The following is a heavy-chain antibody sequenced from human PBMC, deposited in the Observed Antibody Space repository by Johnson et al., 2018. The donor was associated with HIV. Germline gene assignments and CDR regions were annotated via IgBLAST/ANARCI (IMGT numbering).Heavy chain of an antibody. Sequence: DVQLAESGGGLIQPGGSLRLSCAASGFTVSSNYMSWVRQAPGKGLEWVSVIYSGGSTYYADSVKGRFTISRDNSKNTLYLQMNSLRAEGTAVYYCARDASDYGSANDAFDFWGQGTMVTVSS. CDR2: IYSGGST. V-gene: IGHV3-53*01. CDR1: GFTVSSNY. J-gene: IGHJ3*01. D-gene: IGHD3-10*01. CDR3: ARDASDYGSANDAFDF.